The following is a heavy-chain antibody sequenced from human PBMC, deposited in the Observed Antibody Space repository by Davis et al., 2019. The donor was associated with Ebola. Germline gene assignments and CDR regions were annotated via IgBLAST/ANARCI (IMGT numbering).Heavy chain of an antibody. D-gene: IGHD1-1*01. CDR3: ARDLLEPLYYYYGMDV. Sequence: ETLSLTCAASGFTFSSYSMNWVRQAPGRGLEWVSYISSSSTTKYYADSVKGRFTISRDNAKNSLYLQMNSLRDEDTAVYYCARDLLEPLYYYYGMDVWGQGTTVTVSS. CDR2: ISSSSTTK. CDR1: GFTFSSYS. J-gene: IGHJ6*02. V-gene: IGHV3-48*02.